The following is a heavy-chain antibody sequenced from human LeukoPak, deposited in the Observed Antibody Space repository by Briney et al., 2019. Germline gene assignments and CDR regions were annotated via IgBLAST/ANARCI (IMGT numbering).Heavy chain of an antibody. CDR1: GGSFSGYY. V-gene: IGHV4-34*01. CDR2: INHSGST. D-gene: IGHD3-3*01. Sequence: SETLSLTCAVYGGSFSGYYWSWIRQPPGKGLEWIGEINHSGSTNYNPSLKSRVTISVDTSKNQFSLKLSSVTAADTAVYYCARTRSGYHKYLQHWGQGTLVTVSS. J-gene: IGHJ1*01. CDR3: ARTRSGYHKYLQH.